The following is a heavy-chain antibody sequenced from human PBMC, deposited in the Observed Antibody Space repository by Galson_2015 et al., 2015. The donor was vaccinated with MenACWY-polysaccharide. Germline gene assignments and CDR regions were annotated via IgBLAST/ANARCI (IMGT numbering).Heavy chain of an antibody. Sequence: CAASKFTFSRYDMHGARQATGKGLEWVAPIGTAGDTYYPGSVKGRFTISRENPKNSLYLQMNSLRAGDTAVYYCARRASPLALSKYYYYGMDVWGQGTTVTVSS. CDR3: ARRASPLALSKYYYYGMDV. V-gene: IGHV3-13*01. CDR2: IGTAGDT. J-gene: IGHJ6*02. CDR1: KFTFSRYD.